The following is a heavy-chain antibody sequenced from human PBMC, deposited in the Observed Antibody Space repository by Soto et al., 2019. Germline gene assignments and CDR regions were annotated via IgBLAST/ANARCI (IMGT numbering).Heavy chain of an antibody. CDR2: INPNSGGT. V-gene: IGHV1-2*02. CDR1: GYTVTGYY. J-gene: IGHJ4*02. CDR3: ARGRTGTTSYFDY. D-gene: IGHD1-1*01. Sequence: SVKVSCKASGYTVTGYYLHLVRQAPGQGREWMGWINPNSGGTNYAQKFQGRVTMTRDTSISTAYMGMSRLRSDDTAVYYWARGRTGTTSYFDYWGQGNLVTVSS.